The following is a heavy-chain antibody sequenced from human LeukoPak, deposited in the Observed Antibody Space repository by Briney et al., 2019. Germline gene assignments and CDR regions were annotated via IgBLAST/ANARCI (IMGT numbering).Heavy chain of an antibody. CDR1: GFTFSSYG. CDR2: ISYDGSNK. J-gene: IGHJ4*02. Sequence: GGSLRLSCAASGFTFSSYGMHWVRQAPGKGLEWVAVISYDGSNKYYADSVKGRFTIPRDNSKNTLYLQMNSLRAEDTAVYYCAKGANSWFGELDFDYWGQGTLVTVSS. CDR3: AKGANSWFGELDFDY. V-gene: IGHV3-30*18. D-gene: IGHD3-10*01.